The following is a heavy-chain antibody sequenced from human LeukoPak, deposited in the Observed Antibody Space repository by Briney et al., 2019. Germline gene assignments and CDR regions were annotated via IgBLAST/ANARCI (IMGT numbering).Heavy chain of an antibody. CDR1: GGSISGYY. CDR2: INHSGST. Sequence: SETLSLTCTVSGGSISGYYWSWIRQPPGKGLEWIGEINHSGSTNYNPSLKSRVTISVDTSKNQFSLKLSSVTAADTAVYYCARFVVVTGYFDYWGQGTLVTVSS. V-gene: IGHV4-34*01. CDR3: ARFVVVTGYFDY. J-gene: IGHJ4*02. D-gene: IGHD2-21*02.